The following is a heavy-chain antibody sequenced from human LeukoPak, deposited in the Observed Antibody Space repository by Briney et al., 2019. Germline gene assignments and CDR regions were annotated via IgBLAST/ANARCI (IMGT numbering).Heavy chain of an antibody. CDR2: ISSSGSTI. V-gene: IGHV3-48*03. D-gene: IGHD6-19*01. Sequence: GGSLRLSCAASGFTFSTYEMNWVRQAPGKGLEWVSYISSSGSTIYYADSVKGRFTISRDNAKNSLYLQMNSLRAEDTAVYYCARDARLVREYNDAFDIWGQGTMVTVSS. CDR3: ARDARLVREYNDAFDI. CDR1: GFTFSTYE. J-gene: IGHJ3*02.